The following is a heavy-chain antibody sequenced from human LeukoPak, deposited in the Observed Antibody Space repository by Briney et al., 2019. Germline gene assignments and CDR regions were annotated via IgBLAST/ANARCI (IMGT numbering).Heavy chain of an antibody. Sequence: SVKVSCKASGYSFTIYGMNWAPQAPGQGLEWMGRIIPILGIANYAQKFQGRVTITADKSTSTAYMELSSLRSEDTAVYYCASPFKTTELENLDYWGQGTLVTVSS. CDR2: IIPILGIA. CDR3: ASPFKTTELENLDY. J-gene: IGHJ4*02. V-gene: IGHV1-69*04. D-gene: IGHD1-1*01. CDR1: GYSFTIYG.